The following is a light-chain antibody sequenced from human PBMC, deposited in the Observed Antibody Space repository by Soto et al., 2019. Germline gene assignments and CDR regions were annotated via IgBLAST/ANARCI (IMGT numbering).Light chain of an antibody. Sequence: QSVLTQPPSASGSPGQSVTISCTGTSSDVGGYNYVSWYQQHPGKAPKLMIYEVSKRPSGVPYRFSGSKSGNTASLTVSGHQAEDEADYFCSSYAGSNNLVFGGGTKLTVL. V-gene: IGLV2-8*01. J-gene: IGLJ2*01. CDR3: SSYAGSNNLV. CDR2: EVS. CDR1: SSDVGGYNY.